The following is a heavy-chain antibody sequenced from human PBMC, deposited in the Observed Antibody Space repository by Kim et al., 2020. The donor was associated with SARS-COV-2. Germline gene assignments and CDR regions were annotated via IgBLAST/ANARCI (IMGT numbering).Heavy chain of an antibody. V-gene: IGHV1-3*01. Sequence: ASVKVSCKASGYTFTSYAMHWVRQAPGQRLEWMGWINAGNGNTKYSQKFQGRVTITRDTSASTAYMELSSLRSEDTAVYYCARGLPRGYGDPKLEYWGQGTLVTVSS. D-gene: IGHD4-17*01. CDR1: GYTFTSYA. CDR2: INAGNGNT. J-gene: IGHJ4*02. CDR3: ARGLPRGYGDPKLEY.